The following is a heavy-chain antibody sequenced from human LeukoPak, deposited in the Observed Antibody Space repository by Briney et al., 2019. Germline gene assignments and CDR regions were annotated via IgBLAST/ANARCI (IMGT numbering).Heavy chain of an antibody. J-gene: IGHJ4*02. CDR1: GGTFSSYA. Sequence: SVKVSCKASGGTFSSYAISWVRQAPGQGLEWMGGIIPIFGTANYAQKFQGRVTITADESTSTAYMELSSLRSEDTAVYYCARDDYYGSGSANYPYYFDYWGQGTLVTVSS. CDR2: IIPIFGTA. V-gene: IGHV1-69*13. D-gene: IGHD3-10*01. CDR3: ARDDYYGSGSANYPYYFDY.